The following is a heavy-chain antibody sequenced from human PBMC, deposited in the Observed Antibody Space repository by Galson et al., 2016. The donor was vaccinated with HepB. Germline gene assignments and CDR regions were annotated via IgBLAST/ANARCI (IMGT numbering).Heavy chain of an antibody. CDR2: IYYDGNNK. Sequence: SLRLSCAASGIIFSRYGMHWVRQAPGKGLEWVAFIYYDGNNKSYADSVKGRFTISRDNSKNTLYLQINSLRAEDTAVYYCARARQGWYFDLWGRGTLVIVSS. CDR3: ARARQGWYFDL. J-gene: IGHJ2*01. V-gene: IGHV3-33*03. CDR1: GIIFSRYG.